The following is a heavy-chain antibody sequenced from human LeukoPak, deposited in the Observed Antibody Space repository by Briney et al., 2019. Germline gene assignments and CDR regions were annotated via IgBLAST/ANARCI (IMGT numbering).Heavy chain of an antibody. CDR2: ISSRSSYI. D-gene: IGHD6-13*01. V-gene: IGHV3-21*01. Sequence: RGSLRLSCAASGFTFSSYSMNWVRHAPGKGMDWVSSISSRSSYIYSSDSVKGRITISRDNAKISLYLQMNSLRAEDTAVYYCARLGYSSSWAFDYWGQGTLVTASS. CDR1: GFTFSSYS. J-gene: IGHJ4*02. CDR3: ARLGYSSSWAFDY.